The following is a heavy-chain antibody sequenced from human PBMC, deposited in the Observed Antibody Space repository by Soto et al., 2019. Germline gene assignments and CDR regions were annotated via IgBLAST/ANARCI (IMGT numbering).Heavy chain of an antibody. CDR1: GYTFTTYD. D-gene: IGHD3-3*01. Sequence: QAQLVQSGAEVRKPGASVKVSCKASGYTFTTYDINWVRQAPGQGLEWLGWMDPNSGRTGYAQNFQGRITMTRNIFRKTAHMELSSLQSEDTAVYYCARERKFDFWRKGLDVWGQGTTVTVSS. CDR2: MDPNSGRT. CDR3: ARERKFDFWRKGLDV. V-gene: IGHV1-8*01. J-gene: IGHJ6*02.